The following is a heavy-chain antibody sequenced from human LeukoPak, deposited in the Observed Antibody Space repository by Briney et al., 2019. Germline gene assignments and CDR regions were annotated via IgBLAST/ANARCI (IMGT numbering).Heavy chain of an antibody. Sequence: GASVKVSCKASGYTFTSYDINWVRQATGQGLEWMGWMNPNSGNTGYAQKFQGRVTMTRNTSISTAYMELSGLRSEDTAVYYCARSPSGSYYALRALDYWGQGTLVTVSS. J-gene: IGHJ4*02. CDR1: GYTFTSYD. CDR3: ARSPSGSYYALRALDY. V-gene: IGHV1-8*01. D-gene: IGHD1-26*01. CDR2: MNPNSGNT.